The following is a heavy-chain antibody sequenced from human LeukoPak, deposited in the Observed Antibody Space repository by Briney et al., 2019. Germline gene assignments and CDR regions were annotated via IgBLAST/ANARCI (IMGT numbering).Heavy chain of an antibody. CDR1: GYTFTGYY. J-gene: IGHJ6*02. CDR2: ISAYNGNT. CDR3: ARDMAARPGYYGMDV. D-gene: IGHD6-6*01. V-gene: IGHV1-18*04. Sequence: ASVKVSCKASGYTFTGYYMHWVRQAPGQGLEWMGWISAYNGNTNYAQKLQGRVTMTTDTSTSTAYMELRSLRSDDTAVYYCARDMAARPGYYGMDVWGQGTTVTVSS.